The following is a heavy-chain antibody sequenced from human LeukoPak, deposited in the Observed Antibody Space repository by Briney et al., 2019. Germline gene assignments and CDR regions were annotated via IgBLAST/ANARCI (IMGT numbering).Heavy chain of an antibody. V-gene: IGHV3-23*01. CDR1: GFTFTTYA. CDR3: AKDRCSGGSCYPVGSYGMDV. Sequence: GGSLRLSCAASGFTFTTYAMSWVRQAPGKGLEWVSTISGSGSNTYYADSVKGRFTISRDNSRNTLYLQMNTLRAEDTAVYYCAKDRCSGGSCYPVGSYGMDVWGQGTTVTVSS. CDR2: ISGSGSNT. D-gene: IGHD2-15*01. J-gene: IGHJ6*02.